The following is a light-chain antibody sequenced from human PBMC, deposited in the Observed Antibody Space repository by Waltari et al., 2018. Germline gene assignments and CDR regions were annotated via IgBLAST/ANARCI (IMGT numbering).Light chain of an antibody. V-gene: IGKV3-15*01. Sequence: ELVMTQSPATLSVSPGERATLSCRATQSVSTNVAWYQQKPGQAPRLLMYGESTGATGVPARFSGSGSGTEFTLTISSLQSEDSAVYYCQQYNNWPGTFGQGTKVEIK. J-gene: IGKJ1*01. CDR3: QQYNNWPGT. CDR2: GES. CDR1: QSVSTN.